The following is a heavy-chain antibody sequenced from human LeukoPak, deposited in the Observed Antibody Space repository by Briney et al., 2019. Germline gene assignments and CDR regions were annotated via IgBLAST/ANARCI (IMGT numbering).Heavy chain of an antibody. V-gene: IGHV1-8*02. Sequence: ASVKVSCKASGGTFSSYAISWVRQAPGQGLEWMGWMNPNSGNTGYAQKFQGRVTMTRNTSISTAYMELSSLRSEDTAVYYCARAPSLWFGELLGYWGQGTLVTVSS. J-gene: IGHJ4*02. CDR1: GGTFSSYA. CDR2: MNPNSGNT. CDR3: ARAPSLWFGELLGY. D-gene: IGHD3-10*01.